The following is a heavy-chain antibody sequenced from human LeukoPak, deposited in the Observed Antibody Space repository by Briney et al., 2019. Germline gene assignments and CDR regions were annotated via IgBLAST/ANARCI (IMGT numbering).Heavy chain of an antibody. Sequence: SGTLSLTCAVSGGSVSSRNWWTWVRQSPGKGLEWIGEVHHSGTTNYNPSLQSRVTMSVDKSKNQFSLKLSSVTAADTAVYYCANQAYSSGRLVDNWGRGTLITVSS. V-gene: IGHV4-4*02. J-gene: IGHJ4*02. CDR3: ANQAYSSGRLVDN. CDR1: GGSVSSRNW. D-gene: IGHD6-19*01. CDR2: VHHSGTT.